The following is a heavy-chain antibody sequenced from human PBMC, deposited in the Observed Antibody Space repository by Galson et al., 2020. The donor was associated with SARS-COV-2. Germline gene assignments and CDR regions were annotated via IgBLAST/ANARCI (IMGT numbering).Heavy chain of an antibody. J-gene: IGHJ6*02. CDR1: GFTFSSYS. CDR3: ARELVATIDYYYYYGLDV. Sequence: NSGGSLRLSCAASGFTFSSYSMNWVRQAPGKGLEWVSSISSSSSYIYYADSVKGRFTISRDNAKNSLYLQMNSLRAEDTAVYYCARELVATIDYYYYYGLDVWGQGTTVTVSS. D-gene: IGHD5-12*01. V-gene: IGHV3-21*01. CDR2: ISSSSSYI.